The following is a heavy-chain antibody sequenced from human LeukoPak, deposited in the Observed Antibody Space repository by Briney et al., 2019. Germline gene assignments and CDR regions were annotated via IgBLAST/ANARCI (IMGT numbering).Heavy chain of an antibody. CDR2: VYRSGST. CDR1: GGSITSGNW. CDR3: ARLKYYYDSSGYRAEYFQH. D-gene: IGHD3-22*01. V-gene: IGHV4-4*02. J-gene: IGHJ1*01. Sequence: SETLSLTCAVSGGSITSGNWWSWVRQSPGKGLQWIGEVYRSGSTNFNPSLKSRVTISVDTSKNQFSLKLSSVTAADTAVYYCARLKYYYDSSGYRAEYFQHWGQGTLVTVSS.